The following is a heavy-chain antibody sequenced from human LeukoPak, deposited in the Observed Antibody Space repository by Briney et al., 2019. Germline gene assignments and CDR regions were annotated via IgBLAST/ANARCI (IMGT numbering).Heavy chain of an antibody. V-gene: IGHV1-46*01. CDR2: INPSGGST. J-gene: IGHJ4*02. CDR3: AREYYDILTGYRYLDY. CDR1: GYTFTSYY. Sequence: GASVKVSCKASGYTFTSYYMHWVRQAPGQGLEWMGIINPSGGSTSYAQKFQGRVTMTRDTSTSTVYMELSSLRSEDTAVYYCAREYYDILTGYRYLDYWGQGTLVTVSS. D-gene: IGHD3-9*01.